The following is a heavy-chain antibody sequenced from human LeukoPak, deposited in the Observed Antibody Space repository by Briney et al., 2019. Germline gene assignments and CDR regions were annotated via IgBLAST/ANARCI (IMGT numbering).Heavy chain of an antibody. D-gene: IGHD3-9*01. Sequence: GGSLRLSCAASGFSFSDSPKHWVRQASGKGLEWVGRVRDRANSYATGYAASVEGRFTISRDDSENTASLQMNSLIIEDTAVYYCTRQRPQTGTFDYWGQGVLVTVSS. J-gene: IGHJ4*02. V-gene: IGHV3-73*01. CDR3: TRQRPQTGTFDY. CDR2: VRDRANSYAT. CDR1: GFSFSDSP.